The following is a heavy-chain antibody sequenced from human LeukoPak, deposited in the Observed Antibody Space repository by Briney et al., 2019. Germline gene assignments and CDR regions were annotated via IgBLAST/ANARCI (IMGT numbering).Heavy chain of an antibody. CDR3: ASSTMVVTPLSDHIDY. Sequence: ASETLSLTCAVSGYSISSGYYWGWIRQPPGKGLEWIGSIYHSGSTYYTPSLKSRVTISVDTSKNQFSLKLSSVTAADTAVYYCASSTMVVTPLSDHIDYWGQGTLVTVSS. V-gene: IGHV4-38-2*01. D-gene: IGHD4-23*01. J-gene: IGHJ4*02. CDR1: GYSISSGYY. CDR2: IYHSGST.